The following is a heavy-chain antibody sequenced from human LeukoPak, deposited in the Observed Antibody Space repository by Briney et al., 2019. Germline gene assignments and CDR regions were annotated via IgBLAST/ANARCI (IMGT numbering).Heavy chain of an antibody. CDR2: IYYSGST. Sequence: PSQTLSLTCTVSGGSISSGGYYWSWIRQHPGKGLEWIGYIYYSGSTYCNPSLKSRVTISVDTSKNQFSLKLSSVTAADTAVYYCARAVDTAMAIDYWGQGTLVTVSS. CDR1: GGSISSGGYY. D-gene: IGHD5-18*01. V-gene: IGHV4-31*03. J-gene: IGHJ4*02. CDR3: ARAVDTAMAIDY.